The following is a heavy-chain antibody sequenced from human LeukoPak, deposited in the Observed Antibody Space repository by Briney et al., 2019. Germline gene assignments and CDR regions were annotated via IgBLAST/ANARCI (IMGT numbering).Heavy chain of an antibody. CDR1: GGSMSSSSYY. J-gene: IGHJ4*02. CDR3: VRVRGYWLVRGYLDY. D-gene: IGHD6-19*01. V-gene: IGHV4-39*02. Sequence: SETLSLTCTVSGGSMSSSSYYWGWIRQSPGKRLEWIGSIYYSGANHYNPSLKSRVTMSVDTSKNQFSVKLTSVTATDTAVYYCVRVRGYWLVRGYLDYWGQGTRVTVSS. CDR2: IYYSGAN.